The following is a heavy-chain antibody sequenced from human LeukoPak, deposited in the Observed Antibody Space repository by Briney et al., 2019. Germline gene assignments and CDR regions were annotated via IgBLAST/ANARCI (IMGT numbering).Heavy chain of an antibody. CDR3: ARDRGYRWGFDP. D-gene: IGHD2-8*02. V-gene: IGHV3-7*03. J-gene: IGHJ5*02. CDR2: IKQDGSEK. CDR1: GFTFRSYW. Sequence: GGSLRLSCVASGFTFRSYWMSWVRQAPGKGLEWVANIKQDGSEKYYVDSVKGRFTISRDNAKNSLYLQMNSLRAEDTAVYYCARDRGYRWGFDPWGQGTLVTVSS.